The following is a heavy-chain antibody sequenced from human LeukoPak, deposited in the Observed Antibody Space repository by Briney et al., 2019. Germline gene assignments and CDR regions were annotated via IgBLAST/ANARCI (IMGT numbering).Heavy chain of an antibody. CDR3: ARDRVVVVPAAILWGDNDAFDI. V-gene: IGHV3-33*01. D-gene: IGHD2-2*02. J-gene: IGHJ3*02. CDR2: IWYDGSNK. CDR1: GFTFSSYG. Sequence: GRSLRLSCAASGFTFSSYGMHWVRQAPGKGLEWVAVIWYDGSNKYYADSVKGRFTISRDNSKTTLYLQMNSLRAEDTAVYYCARDRVVVVPAAILWGDNDAFDIWGQGTMVTVSS.